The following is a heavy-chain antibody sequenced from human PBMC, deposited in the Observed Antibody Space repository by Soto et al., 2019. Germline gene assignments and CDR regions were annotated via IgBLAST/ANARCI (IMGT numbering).Heavy chain of an antibody. CDR3: ALRYKLPERENWFDP. CDR1: GGSISSSSYY. J-gene: IGHJ5*02. D-gene: IGHD2-2*01. CDR2: IYYSGST. V-gene: IGHV4-39*01. Sequence: SETLSLTCTVSGGSISSSSYYWGWIRQPPGKGLEWIGSIYYSGSTYYNPSLKSRVTISVDTSKNQFSLKLSSVTAADTAVYYCALRYKLPERENWFDPWGQGTLVTVSS.